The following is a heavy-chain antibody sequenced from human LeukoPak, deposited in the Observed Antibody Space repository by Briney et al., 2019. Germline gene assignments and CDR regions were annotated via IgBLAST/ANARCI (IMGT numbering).Heavy chain of an antibody. CDR2: ISAYNGNT. CDR3: VSIAVAGYYFDY. J-gene: IGHJ4*02. Sequence: ASVKVSCKASGYTFTSYGISWVRQAPGQGLEWMGWISAYNGNTNYAQKLQGRVTMTTDTSTSTAYMELRSLRSDDTAVYYCVSIAVAGYYFDYWGQGTLVTVSS. D-gene: IGHD6-19*01. V-gene: IGHV1-18*01. CDR1: GYTFTSYG.